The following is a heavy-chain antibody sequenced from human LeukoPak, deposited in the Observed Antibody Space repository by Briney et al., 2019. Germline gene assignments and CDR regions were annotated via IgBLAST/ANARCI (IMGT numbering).Heavy chain of an antibody. Sequence: SQTLSLTCTVSGGSIFSVDYYWSWIRQPPGNGLEWIGYIYYSGSTYYNPSLKSRVIISVDTSKNQFSLKLTSVTAADTAVYYCARVRRPAGWFDPWGQGTLVTVSS. CDR2: IYYSGST. CDR1: GGSIFSVDYY. D-gene: IGHD2-2*01. V-gene: IGHV4-30-4*01. CDR3: ARVRRPAGWFDP. J-gene: IGHJ5*02.